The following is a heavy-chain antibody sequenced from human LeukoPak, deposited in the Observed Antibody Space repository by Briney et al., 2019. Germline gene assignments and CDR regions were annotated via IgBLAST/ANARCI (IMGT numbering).Heavy chain of an antibody. CDR2: ISGSGGST. CDR1: GFIFSSYA. J-gene: IGHJ4*02. V-gene: IGHV3-23*01. D-gene: IGHD2-15*01. CDR3: AKRSGDSYYLDS. Sequence: PGGSLRLSCAASGFIFSSYAMTWVRQAPGKGLEWVSAISGSGGSTYYADSVKGRFTISRDTSKSTLYLQTNSLRAEDTAVYYCAKRSGDSYYLDSWGQGTLVTVSS.